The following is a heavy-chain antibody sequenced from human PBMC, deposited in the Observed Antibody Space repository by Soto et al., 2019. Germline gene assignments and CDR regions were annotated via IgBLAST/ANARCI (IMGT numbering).Heavy chain of an antibody. V-gene: IGHV1-3*01. Sequence: QVQLVQSGAEVKKPGASVKVSCKASGYTFTSYAMHWVRQAPGQRLEWMGWINAGNGNTKYSQKFQGRVTITRDTSASTAYMELSSLRSEDTAVYYCARAQPPIGHGYYYYGMDVWGQGTTVTVSS. J-gene: IGHJ6*02. D-gene: IGHD3-22*01. CDR1: GYTFTSYA. CDR2: INAGNGNT. CDR3: ARAQPPIGHGYYYYGMDV.